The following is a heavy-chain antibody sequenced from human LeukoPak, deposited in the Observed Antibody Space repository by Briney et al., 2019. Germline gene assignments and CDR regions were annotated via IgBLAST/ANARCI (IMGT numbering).Heavy chain of an antibody. D-gene: IGHD3-10*01. Sequence: PSQTLSLTCAVSGGSISSGGYSWSWIRQPPGKGLEWIGYIYHSGSTYYNPSLKSRVTISVDRPKNQFSLKLSSVTAADTAVYYCARGGARGSYYSYYFDYWGQGTLVTVSS. CDR2: IYHSGST. V-gene: IGHV4-30-2*01. CDR1: GGSISSGGYS. CDR3: ARGGARGSYYSYYFDY. J-gene: IGHJ4*02.